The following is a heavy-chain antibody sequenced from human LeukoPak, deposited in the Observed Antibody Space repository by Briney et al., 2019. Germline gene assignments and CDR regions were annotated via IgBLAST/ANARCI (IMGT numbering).Heavy chain of an antibody. J-gene: IGHJ6*03. CDR3: ARHIGGGIEDMDV. V-gene: IGHV4-4*09. CDR2: IYVTGT. Sequence: SETLSLTCTVSGGSIGTYYWSWIRQPPGKGLEWIGYIYVTGTRYNPYLQSRVTISVDRSRNQFFLKMSSVTAADTAVYYCARHIGGGIEDMDVWGKGTKVIVSS. D-gene: IGHD3-16*02. CDR1: GGSIGTYY.